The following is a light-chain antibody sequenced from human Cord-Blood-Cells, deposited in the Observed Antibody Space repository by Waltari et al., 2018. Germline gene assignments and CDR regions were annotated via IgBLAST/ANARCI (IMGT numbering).Light chain of an antibody. J-gene: IGLJ1*01. CDR1: SSHVGGYNY. Sequence: QSALTQPASVSGSPGQSITISCTGTSSHVGGYNYVSWYQQHPGKAPKLMIYDVSNRPAGVSNRFSGSKSGNTASLTISGLQAEDEADYYCSSDTSSSTLVFGTGTKVTVL. V-gene: IGLV2-14*01. CDR3: SSDTSSSTLV. CDR2: DVS.